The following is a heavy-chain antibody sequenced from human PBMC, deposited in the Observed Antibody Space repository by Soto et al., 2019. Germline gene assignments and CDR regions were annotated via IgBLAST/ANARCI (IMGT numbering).Heavy chain of an antibody. CDR3: ARLAAPYSSSWYDTYYYYYGMDV. D-gene: IGHD6-13*01. Sequence: LRLSCAASGFTFSSYGMHWVRQAPGKGLEWVAVIWYDGSNKYYADSVKGRFTISRDNSKNTLYLQMNSLRAEDTAVYYCARLAAPYSSSWYDTYYYYYGMDVWGQGTTVTVSS. CDR1: GFTFSSYG. V-gene: IGHV3-33*01. CDR2: IWYDGSNK. J-gene: IGHJ6*02.